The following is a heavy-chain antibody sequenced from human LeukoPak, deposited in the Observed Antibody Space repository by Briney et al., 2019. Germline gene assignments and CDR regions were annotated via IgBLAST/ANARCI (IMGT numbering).Heavy chain of an antibody. Sequence: SEPLSLTCAVYGEFFWGYYWRWMRKPPGRGLVGIGEINHSGSNNYNPSLKSRVTISVDTSKNQFSLKLSSVTAADTAVYYCARGREEPVDQQQPARGYNWFDPWGQGTLVTVSS. CDR3: ARGREEPVDQQQPARGYNWFDP. CDR2: INHSGSN. V-gene: IGHV4-34*01. CDR1: GEFFWGYY. J-gene: IGHJ5*02. D-gene: IGHD6-13*01.